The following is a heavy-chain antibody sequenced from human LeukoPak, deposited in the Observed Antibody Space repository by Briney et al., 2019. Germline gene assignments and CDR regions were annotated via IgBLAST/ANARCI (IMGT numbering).Heavy chain of an antibody. CDR1: GGSFSGYY. J-gene: IGHJ5*02. CDR2: INHSGST. D-gene: IGHD6-6*01. Sequence: KPSETLSLTCAVYGGSFSGYYWSRIRQPPGKGLEWIGEINHSGSTNYNPSLKSRVTIPVDTSKNQFSLKLRSVTAADTAVYYCARGRRNSSSIRYNWFDPWGQGTLVTVSS. V-gene: IGHV4-34*01. CDR3: ARGRRNSSSIRYNWFDP.